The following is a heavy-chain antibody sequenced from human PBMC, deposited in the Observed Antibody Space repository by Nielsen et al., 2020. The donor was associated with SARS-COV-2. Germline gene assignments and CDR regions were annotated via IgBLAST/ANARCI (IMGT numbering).Heavy chain of an antibody. D-gene: IGHD3-3*01. CDR3: ASGSIGYDFWSDRDLGRRIYY. V-gene: IGHV4-34*01. CDR2: ITHTGSS. J-gene: IGHJ4*02. Sequence: SETLSLTCAVYGEFYDGFHWSWIRQPPGKGLQWIGEITHTGSSNYDPSLAGRVTISLDASPNQFSLKLTSVTAADTALYYCASGSIGYDFWSDRDLGRRIYYWGPGTLVTVSS. CDR1: GEFYDGFH.